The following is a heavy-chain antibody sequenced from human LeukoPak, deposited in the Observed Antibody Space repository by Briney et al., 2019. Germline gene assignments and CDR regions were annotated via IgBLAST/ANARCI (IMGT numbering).Heavy chain of an antibody. J-gene: IGHJ4*02. CDR2: IRYDGRSK. CDR3: AKDQDLYCSGGSCYSTLDY. V-gene: IGHV3-30*02. Sequence: GGSLRLSCAASRFTLSSYGMHWVRQAPGKGLEWVSFIRYDGRSKYYADSVKGRFTISRDNSKNTLCLQMNSLRVEDTAVYYCAKDQDLYCSGGSCYSTLDYWGQGTLVTVSS. D-gene: IGHD2-15*01. CDR1: RFTLSSYG.